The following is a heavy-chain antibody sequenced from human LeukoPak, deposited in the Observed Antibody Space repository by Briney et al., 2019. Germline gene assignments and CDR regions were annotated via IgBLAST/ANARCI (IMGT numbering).Heavy chain of an antibody. J-gene: IGHJ4*02. CDR2: ISNSGDYI. V-gene: IGHV3-21*05. CDR1: GFTFSSYE. Sequence: GGSLRLSCAASGFTFSSYEMNWVRQAPGKGLEWVSYISNSGDYIHYADSVKGRFTISRDNSKNSLYLQMNSLRAEDTAAYYCARALIGYYFDYWGQGTLVTVSS. CDR3: ARALIGYYFDY. D-gene: IGHD2-8*01.